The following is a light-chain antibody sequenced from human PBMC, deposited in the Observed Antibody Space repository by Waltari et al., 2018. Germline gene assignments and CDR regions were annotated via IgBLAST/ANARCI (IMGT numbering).Light chain of an antibody. CDR2: DAS. CDR3: QQRSDWPLT. J-gene: IGKJ4*01. Sequence: IVLTQSPAPLSLSPGARAPLSCRASQTVSSFLAWYQHKPGQAPRLLIYDASNRASGIPARFSGSGSGTDFTLTISSLEPEDFALYYCQQRSDWPLTFGGGTKVEI. CDR1: QTVSSF. V-gene: IGKV3-11*01.